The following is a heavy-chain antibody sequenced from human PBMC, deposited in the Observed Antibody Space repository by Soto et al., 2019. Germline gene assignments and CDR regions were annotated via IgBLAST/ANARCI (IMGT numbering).Heavy chain of an antibody. V-gene: IGHV3-7*05. J-gene: IGHJ5*02. CDR1: GFTFSRYW. CDR3: TRDQA. CDR2: INRDGSGK. Sequence: GGSLRLSCAASGFTFSRYWMSWVRQAPGRGLELVANINRDGSGKNYVDSVKGRFTISRDNAENSLYLQMNSLRAEDTAMYYCTRDQALGQGTLVTVSS.